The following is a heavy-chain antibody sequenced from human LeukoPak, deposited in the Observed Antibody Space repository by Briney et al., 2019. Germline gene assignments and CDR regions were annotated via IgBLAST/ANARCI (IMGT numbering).Heavy chain of an antibody. CDR2: INPSDGST. CDR1: GYTFTTYY. D-gene: IGHD2-2*01. J-gene: IGHJ6*04. V-gene: IGHV1-46*01. CDR3: ARGESEYQLMDV. Sequence: ASVKVSCKASGYTFTTYYIHWVRQAPGQGLEWVGIINPSDGSTSYAERFQGRVTMTRDTSTSTVYMELSSLRSEDTAVYYCARGESEYQLMDVWGKGTTVTVSS.